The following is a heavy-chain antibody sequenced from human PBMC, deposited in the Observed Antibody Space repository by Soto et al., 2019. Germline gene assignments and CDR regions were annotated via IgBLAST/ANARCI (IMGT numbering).Heavy chain of an antibody. CDR3: PRDPYDFWSGYCHYYGMDV. D-gene: IGHD3-3*01. J-gene: IGHJ6*02. Sequence: QVQLVQSGAEVKKPGSSVKVSCKASGGTFSSYAISWVRQAPGQGLEWMGGIIPIFGTANYAQKFQGRVTITADESTSTAYMELSSLRSEDTAVYYWPRDPYDFWSGYCHYYGMDVWGQGTTVTVSS. CDR2: IIPIFGTA. V-gene: IGHV1-69*12. CDR1: GGTFSSYA.